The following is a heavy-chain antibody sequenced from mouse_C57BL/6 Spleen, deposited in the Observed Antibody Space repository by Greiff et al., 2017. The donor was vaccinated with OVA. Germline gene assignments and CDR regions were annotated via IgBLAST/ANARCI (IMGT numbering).Heavy chain of an antibody. CDR1: GFTFSSYS. D-gene: IGHD2-4*01. Sequence: EVKLVESGGGLVKPGGSLKLSCAASGFTFSSYSMSWVRQTPEKRLEWVAIISGGGGNTYYPDSVKGRFTIARDNAKNTLYLQMSSLRAEDTALYYCARHDDYLYYFDYWGQGTTLTVSS. CDR2: ISGGGGNT. J-gene: IGHJ2*01. CDR3: ARHDDYLYYFDY. V-gene: IGHV5-9*01.